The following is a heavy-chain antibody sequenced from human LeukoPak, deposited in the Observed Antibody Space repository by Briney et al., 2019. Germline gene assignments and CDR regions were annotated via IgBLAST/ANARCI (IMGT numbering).Heavy chain of an antibody. V-gene: IGHV4-59*12. CDR1: GGSISSYY. CDR2: MYYSGST. J-gene: IGHJ6*03. D-gene: IGHD3-10*01. CDR3: ARCPKGATVVRGVIITADNYYMDV. Sequence: SETLSLTCTVSGGSISSYYWSWIRQPPGKGLEWIGYMYYSGSTKYNPSLKSRVTISVDTSKNQFSLKLSSVTAADTAVYYCARCPKGATVVRGVIITADNYYMDVWGKGTTVTVSS.